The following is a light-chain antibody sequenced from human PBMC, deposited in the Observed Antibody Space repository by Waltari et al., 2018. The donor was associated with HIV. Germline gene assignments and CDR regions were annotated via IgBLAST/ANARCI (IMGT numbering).Light chain of an antibody. CDR2: AAS. J-gene: IGKJ1*01. CDR1: QGINKD. V-gene: IGKV1-17*01. Sequence: DIQMTQSPSSLSASVGDRVTITCRASQGINKDVVWCQQKPGKAPKRLIYAASSLQSGVPSRFRGSGSGTEFTLTISSLQPEDFATYDCLQHNTYPWTFGQGTKVEIK. CDR3: LQHNTYPWT.